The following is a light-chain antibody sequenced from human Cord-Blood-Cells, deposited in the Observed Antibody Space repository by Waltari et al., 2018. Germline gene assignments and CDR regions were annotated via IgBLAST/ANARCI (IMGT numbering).Light chain of an antibody. J-gene: IGKJ1*01. Sequence: DIKMTQSPPSLSASVGDRVTITCRASQSISSYLNWYQQKPGKAPKLLIYAASSLQSGVPSRFSGSGSGTDFTLTISSLQPEDFATYYCQQSYSTLRTFGQGTKVEIK. V-gene: IGKV1-39*01. CDR3: QQSYSTLRT. CDR1: QSISSY. CDR2: AAS.